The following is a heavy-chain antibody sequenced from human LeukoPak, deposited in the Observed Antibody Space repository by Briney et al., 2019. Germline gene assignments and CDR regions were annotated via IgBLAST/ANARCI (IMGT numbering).Heavy chain of an antibody. V-gene: IGHV5-51*01. D-gene: IGHD6-13*01. CDR2: IYPGDSDT. Sequence: GGALQISFHGSGCSFTSYWIGWGRPVPGKGLEWRGIIYPGDSDTRYSPSFQGQVTISADKSISPAYLQWSSLKASDTAMYYCARLPRSWYIGDYWGQGTLVTVSS. CDR1: GCSFTSYW. J-gene: IGHJ4*02. CDR3: ARLPRSWYIGDY.